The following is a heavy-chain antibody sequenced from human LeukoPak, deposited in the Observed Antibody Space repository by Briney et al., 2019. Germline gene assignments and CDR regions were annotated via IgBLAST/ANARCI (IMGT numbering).Heavy chain of an antibody. V-gene: IGHV4-59*08. CDR3: ARHSGATITMIAFDI. CDR2: LFYSGST. J-gene: IGHJ3*02. CDR1: GGSIRSSY. D-gene: IGHD3-22*01. Sequence: TSETLSLTCTVSGGSIRSSYWSWIRQPPEKGLEWIGNLFYSGSTNYNPSLKSRVTTSVDTSKNQFSVEVTSVTAADTAVYYCARHSGATITMIAFDIWGQGTMVTVSS.